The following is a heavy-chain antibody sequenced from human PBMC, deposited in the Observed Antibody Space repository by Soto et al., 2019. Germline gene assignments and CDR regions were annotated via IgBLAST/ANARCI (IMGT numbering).Heavy chain of an antibody. J-gene: IGHJ4*02. Sequence: SETLSLTCTVSGGSISSGGYYWSWIRQHPGKGLEWIGYIYYSGSTYYNPSLKSRVTISVDTSKNQFSLKLSSVTAADTAVYYCAREVRDTAMVNYYFDYWGQGTLVTVS. CDR3: AREVRDTAMVNYYFDY. V-gene: IGHV4-31*03. CDR1: GGSISSGGYY. CDR2: IYYSGST. D-gene: IGHD5-18*01.